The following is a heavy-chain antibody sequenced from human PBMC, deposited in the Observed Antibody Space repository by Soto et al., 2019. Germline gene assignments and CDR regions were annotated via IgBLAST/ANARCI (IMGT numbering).Heavy chain of an antibody. J-gene: IGHJ4*02. V-gene: IGHV3-23*01. D-gene: IGHD5-12*01. Sequence: EVQLLESGGGLVQPGGSLRLSCAASGFSFSSYAMVWVRQAPGKGLEWVSVISARGGSSYFADSVKGRFTISRDNSKNWLPREMNSLSAEDTAIYFCAKGSIEYSASVDNWGQGTLVLVSS. CDR3: AKGSIEYSASVDN. CDR1: GFSFSSYA. CDR2: ISARGGSS.